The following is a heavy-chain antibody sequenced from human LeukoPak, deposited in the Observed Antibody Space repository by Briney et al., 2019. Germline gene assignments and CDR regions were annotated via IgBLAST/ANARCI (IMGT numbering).Heavy chain of an antibody. CDR2: IDWDDDK. D-gene: IGHD4-17*01. Sequence: RVSGPTLVNPTQTLTLTCTFSGFSLSTSGMCVSWIRQPPGKALEWLARIDWDDDKYYSTSLKTRPTISKDTSKNQVVLTMTNMDPVDTATYYCARTTTVTTLDYWGQGTLVTVSS. J-gene: IGHJ4*02. CDR1: GFSLSTSGMC. V-gene: IGHV2-70*11. CDR3: ARTTTVTTLDY.